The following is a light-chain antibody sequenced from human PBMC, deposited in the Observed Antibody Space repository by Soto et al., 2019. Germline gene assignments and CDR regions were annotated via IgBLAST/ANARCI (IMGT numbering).Light chain of an antibody. CDR3: QHYNSYSEA. CDR1: QTVTSNY. V-gene: IGKV3-20*01. Sequence: EIVLTQSPGTLSSSPGERATLSCRASQTVTSNYLAWYQQKPGQAPRLLFFGASIRATGLPDRFSGGGSGTDFTLTISRLEPEDFATYYCQHYNSYSEAFGQGTKVDIK. J-gene: IGKJ1*01. CDR2: GAS.